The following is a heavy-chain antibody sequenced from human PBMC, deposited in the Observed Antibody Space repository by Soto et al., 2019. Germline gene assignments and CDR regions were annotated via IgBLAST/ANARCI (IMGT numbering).Heavy chain of an antibody. CDR3: AKGHLPYIVVVVAATFYFDY. J-gene: IGHJ4*02. D-gene: IGHD2-15*01. CDR2: ISYDGSNK. CDR1: GFTFSSYG. Sequence: PXESLRLSCAASGFTFSSYGMHWVRQAPGKGLEWVAVISYDGSNKYYADSVKGRFTISRDNSKNTLYLQMNSLRAEDTAVYYCAKGHLPYIVVVVAATFYFDYWGQGTLVTVSS. V-gene: IGHV3-30*18.